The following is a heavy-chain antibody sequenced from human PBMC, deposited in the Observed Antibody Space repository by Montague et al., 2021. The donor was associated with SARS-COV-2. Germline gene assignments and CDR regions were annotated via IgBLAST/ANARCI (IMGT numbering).Heavy chain of an antibody. CDR2: IYSGGSST. CDR1: GFTFSIYA. J-gene: IGHJ4*02. V-gene: IGHV3-23*03. D-gene: IGHD1-1*01. CDR3: AKRLDDYFDF. Sequence: SLRLSCAASGFTFSIYAVSWIRQAPGKGLQWVAVIYSGGSSTHYADSVKGRFTISRDNSKNTLYLQMNSLRAEDTAVYYCAKRLDDYFDFWGQGTLVTVSS.